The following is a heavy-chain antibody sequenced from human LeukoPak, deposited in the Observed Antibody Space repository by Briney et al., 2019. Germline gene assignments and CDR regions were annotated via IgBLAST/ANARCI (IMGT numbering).Heavy chain of an antibody. CDR1: GFTFSSYA. Sequence: GGSLRLSCAASGFTFSSYAMSWVRQAPGKGLEWVSAISGSGGSTYYADSVKGRFTISRDNSKNTLYLQMNSLRAEDTAVYYCAKASVGCFWISTSCYYTGGYWGQGTLVTVSS. J-gene: IGHJ4*02. CDR3: AKASVGCFWISTSCYYTGGY. D-gene: IGHD2-2*01. V-gene: IGHV3-23*01. CDR2: ISGSGGST.